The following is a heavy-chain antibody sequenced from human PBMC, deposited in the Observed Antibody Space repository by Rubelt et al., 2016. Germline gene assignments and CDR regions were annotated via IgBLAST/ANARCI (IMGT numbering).Heavy chain of an antibody. V-gene: IGHV3-30*15. D-gene: IGHD3-3*01. Sequence: YYADSVKGRFTISRDNSKNTLYLQMSSLRSEDTAVYYCARGQVYYDFWSGYFYSPYYYGMDVWGQGTTVTVSS. CDR3: ARGQVYYDFWSGYFYSPYYYGMDV. J-gene: IGHJ6*02.